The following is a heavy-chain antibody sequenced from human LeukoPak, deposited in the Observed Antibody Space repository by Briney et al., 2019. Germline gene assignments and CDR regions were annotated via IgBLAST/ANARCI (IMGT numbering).Heavy chain of an antibody. D-gene: IGHD3-10*01. Sequence: SETLSLTCTVSGGSISSYYWSWIRQPPGKGLEWIAYIHHSGSTNYNNSLKSRVTISVDTSKNQFSLKLSSVTAADTAVYYCARVRRGSWSGGGAFAFEIWGQGTKVTVSS. CDR3: ARVRRGSWSGGGAFAFEI. CDR1: GGSISSYY. CDR2: IHHSGST. V-gene: IGHV4-59*01. J-gene: IGHJ3*02.